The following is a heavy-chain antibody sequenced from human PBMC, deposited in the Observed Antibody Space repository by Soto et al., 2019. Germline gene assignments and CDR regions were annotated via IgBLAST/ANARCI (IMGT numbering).Heavy chain of an antibody. CDR1: GFALNTYGVA. Sequence: QITLKESGPPLVKPTQTLTLTCTFSGFALNTYGVAVAWIRQPPGKALEWIALIYWDDDKRYIPSLKSRLTITKATSKFHLVHKMTDMLPVDTATYSCAHNRTGPSAGTGYFDYWGHVSQLTV. J-gene: IGHJ4*01. D-gene: IGHD6-13*01. CDR3: AHNRTGPSAGTGYFDY. CDR2: IYWDDDK. V-gene: IGHV2-5*02.